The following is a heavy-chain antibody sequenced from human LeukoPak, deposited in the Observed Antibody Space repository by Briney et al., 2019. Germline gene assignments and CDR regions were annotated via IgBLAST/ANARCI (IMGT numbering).Heavy chain of an antibody. CDR2: INPSGGST. CDR1: GYTFTNYY. CDR3: ARHPSNYFDSSGYFGCFDP. Sequence: ASVKISCKASGYTFTNYYMHWVRQAPGQGLEWMGIINPSGGSTSYAQKFQGRVSMTRDTSTSTFYMELSSLRSEDTAVYYCARHPSNYFDSSGYFGCFDPWGQGTLVTVSS. V-gene: IGHV1-46*01. J-gene: IGHJ5*02. D-gene: IGHD3-22*01.